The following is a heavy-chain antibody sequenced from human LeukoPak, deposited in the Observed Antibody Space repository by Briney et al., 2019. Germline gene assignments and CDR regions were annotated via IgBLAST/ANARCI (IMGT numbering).Heavy chain of an antibody. Sequence: GASVKVSCKASGYTFSGYGISRVRQAPGQGLEWMGWISAYNGKTHYVQKVQGRVTMTTDTSTSTAYMELRSLRSDDTAVYYCARGLRSGWYGYYYYGVDVWGRGTTVTVSS. D-gene: IGHD6-19*01. CDR3: ARGLRSGWYGYYYYGVDV. CDR1: GYTFSGYG. J-gene: IGHJ6*04. CDR2: ISAYNGKT. V-gene: IGHV1-18*04.